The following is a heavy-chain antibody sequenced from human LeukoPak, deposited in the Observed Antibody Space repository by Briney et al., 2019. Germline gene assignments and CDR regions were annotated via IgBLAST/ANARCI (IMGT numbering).Heavy chain of an antibody. D-gene: IGHD2-21*01. CDR3: ARDAGLLWWSWDAFDI. Sequence: PRGSLRLSCAASGFTFTSYSMNWVRQAPGKGLEWVSSISSSSSYIYYADSVKGRFTISRDNAKNSLYLQMNSLRAEDTAVYYCARDAGLLWWSWDAFDIWGQGTMVTVSS. CDR2: ISSSSSYI. V-gene: IGHV3-21*01. J-gene: IGHJ3*02. CDR1: GFTFTSYS.